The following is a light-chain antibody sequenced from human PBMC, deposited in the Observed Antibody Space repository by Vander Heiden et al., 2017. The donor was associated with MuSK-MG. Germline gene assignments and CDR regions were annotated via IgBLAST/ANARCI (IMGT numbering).Light chain of an antibody. J-gene: IGKJ2*01. V-gene: IGKV1-39*01. CDR3: QHSDSAPLYT. CDR1: QSISSY. Sequence: DIQMTQSPSSLSASVGDRVTITCRASQSISSYLNWYQQKPGKAPKLLIYAASSLQSGVPSRFSGSGYGTDFTLTISSLQPEDFAPYYCQHSDSAPLYTFGQGTKLEIK. CDR2: AAS.